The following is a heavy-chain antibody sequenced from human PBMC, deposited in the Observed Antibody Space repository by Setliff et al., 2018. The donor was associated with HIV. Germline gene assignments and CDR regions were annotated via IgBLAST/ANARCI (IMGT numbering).Heavy chain of an antibody. D-gene: IGHD7-27*01. CDR2: IYTSGST. CDR3: ARQGRPGDFDS. CDR1: GGSISGYY. V-gene: IGHV4-59*08. Sequence: SETLSLTCTVSGGSISGYYWSWIRQPPGKGLEWIGYIYTSGSTNYNPSLKSRVTISVDTSKNQFSLKLRAVTAADSAVYYCARQGRPGDFDSWGQGTLVTVS. J-gene: IGHJ4*02.